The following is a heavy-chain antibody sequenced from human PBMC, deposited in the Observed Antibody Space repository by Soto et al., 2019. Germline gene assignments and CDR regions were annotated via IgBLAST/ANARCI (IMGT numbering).Heavy chain of an antibody. Sequence: QITLKESGPTLVKPTQTLTLTCTFSGFSLSTSGVGVGWIRQPPGKALEWLALIYWDDDKRYSPSLKSRLTITKDTFKNQVVLTMTNMDPVDTATYYCAHRLRGYYDRRGLYYFDYWGQGTLVTVSS. CDR2: IYWDDDK. V-gene: IGHV2-5*02. J-gene: IGHJ4*02. D-gene: IGHD3-22*01. CDR1: GFSLSTSGVG. CDR3: AHRLRGYYDRRGLYYFDY.